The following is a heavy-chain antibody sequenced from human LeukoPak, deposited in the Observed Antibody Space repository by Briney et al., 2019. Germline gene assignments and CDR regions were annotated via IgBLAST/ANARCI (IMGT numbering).Heavy chain of an antibody. CDR1: GGSISSYY. CDR2: IYYSGST. V-gene: IGHV4-59*01. D-gene: IGHD6-6*01. Sequence: KPSETLSLTCTVSGGSISSYYWGWIRQPPGKGLEWIGYIYYSGSTNYNPSLKSRVTISVDTSKNQFSLKLSSVTAADTAVYYCARVDPDSSSTLEVFDYWGQGTLVTVSS. J-gene: IGHJ4*02. CDR3: ARVDPDSSSTLEVFDY.